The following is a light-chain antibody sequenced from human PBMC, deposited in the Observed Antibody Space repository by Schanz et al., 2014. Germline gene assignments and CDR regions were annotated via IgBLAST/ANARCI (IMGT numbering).Light chain of an antibody. CDR3: CSYTTSNTLV. CDR2: EVS. J-gene: IGLJ3*02. V-gene: IGLV2-14*02. CDR1: SSDVGSYNL. Sequence: QSALTQPASVSGSPGQSITISCTGTSSDVGSYNLVSWYQQHPGKAPKLMIYEVSKRPSGVPDRFSGSKSGNTASLTISGLQAEDEADYYCCSYTTSNTLVFGGGTKLTVL.